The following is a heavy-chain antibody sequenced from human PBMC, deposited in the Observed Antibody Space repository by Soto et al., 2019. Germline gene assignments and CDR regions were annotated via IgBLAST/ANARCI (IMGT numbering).Heavy chain of an antibody. V-gene: IGHV3-13*04. D-gene: IGHD3-10*01. CDR2: IGTAGDT. CDR1: GFTFSSYD. Sequence: GSLRLSCAASGFTFSSYDMHWVRQATGKGLEWVSGIGTAGDTYYPGSVKGRFTISRENAKNSLYLQMNSLRAGDTAVYYCARGITMVRGVILDYFDYWGQGS. J-gene: IGHJ4*02. CDR3: ARGITMVRGVILDYFDY.